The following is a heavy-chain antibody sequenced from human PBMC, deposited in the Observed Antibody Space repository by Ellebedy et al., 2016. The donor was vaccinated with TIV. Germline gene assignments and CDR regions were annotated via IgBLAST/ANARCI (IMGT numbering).Heavy chain of an antibody. D-gene: IGHD3-22*01. V-gene: IGHV3-53*01. Sequence: GGSLRLXXAASGFTVSSNYMSWVRQAPGKGLEWVSVIYSGGSTYYADSVKGRFTISRDNSKNTLYLQMNSLRAEDTAVYYCARVSYDSSGYYPDYWGQGTLVTVSS. CDR3: ARVSYDSSGYYPDY. J-gene: IGHJ4*02. CDR1: GFTVSSNY. CDR2: IYSGGST.